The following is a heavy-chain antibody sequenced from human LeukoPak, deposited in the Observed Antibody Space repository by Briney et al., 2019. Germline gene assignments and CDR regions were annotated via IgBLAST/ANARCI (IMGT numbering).Heavy chain of an antibody. Sequence: GGSLRLSCAASGFTFSSYGMHWVRQAPGKGLEWVAVISFDGKTQYYIDSVKGRFTTSRDNSKNTLYLQMNSLRAEDTAVYYCARGDCSGGSCYTAPGYWGQGTLVTVSS. D-gene: IGHD2-15*01. CDR3: ARGDCSGGSCYTAPGY. V-gene: IGHV3-30*03. J-gene: IGHJ4*02. CDR1: GFTFSSYG. CDR2: ISFDGKTQ.